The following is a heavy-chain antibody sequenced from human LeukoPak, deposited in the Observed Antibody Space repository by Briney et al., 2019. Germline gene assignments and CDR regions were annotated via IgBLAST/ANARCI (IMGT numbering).Heavy chain of an antibody. J-gene: IGHJ4*02. Sequence: SVKVSCKTSGGTFSSYTISWVRQAPGQGLEWMGGIITILGTAIYAQKFQGRVSITTDESTSTAFMELSSLRSEDTAVYYCATPVYDFWSGYPAFDYWGQGTLVTVSS. D-gene: IGHD3-3*01. CDR2: IITILGTA. V-gene: IGHV1-69*16. CDR3: ATPVYDFWSGYPAFDY. CDR1: GGTFSSYT.